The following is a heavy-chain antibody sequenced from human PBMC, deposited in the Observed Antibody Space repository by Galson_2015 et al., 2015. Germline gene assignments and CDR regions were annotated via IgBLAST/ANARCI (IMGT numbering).Heavy chain of an antibody. CDR1: GFTFSSYG. Sequence: SLRLSCAASGFTFSSYGMHWVRQAPGKGLEWVAVIWYDGSNKYYADSVKGRFTISRDNAKNSLYLQMNSLRAEDTAVYYCARDGEMATIKPYYFDYWGQGTLVTVSS. CDR3: ARDGEMATIKPYYFDY. D-gene: IGHD5-24*01. CDR2: IWYDGSNK. V-gene: IGHV3-33*01. J-gene: IGHJ4*02.